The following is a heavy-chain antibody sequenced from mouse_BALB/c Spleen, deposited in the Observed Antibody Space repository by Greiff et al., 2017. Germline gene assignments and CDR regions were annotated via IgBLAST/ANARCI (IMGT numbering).Heavy chain of an antibody. CDR3: AREVRREYAMDY. CDR1: GFTFSSFG. D-gene: IGHD2-14*01. V-gene: IGHV5-17*02. CDR2: ISSGSSTI. Sequence: EVKLVESGGGLVQPGGSRKLSCAASGFTFSSFGMHWVRQAPEKGLEWVAYISSGSSTIYYADTVKGRFTISRDNPKNTLFLQMTSLRSEDTAMYYCAREVRREYAMDYWGQGTSVTVSS. J-gene: IGHJ4*01.